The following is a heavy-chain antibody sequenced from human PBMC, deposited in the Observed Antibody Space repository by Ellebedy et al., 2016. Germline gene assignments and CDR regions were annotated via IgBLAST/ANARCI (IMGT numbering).Heavy chain of an antibody. CDR2: INAGNGNT. D-gene: IGHD1-26*01. V-gene: IGHV1-3*01. J-gene: IGHJ3*01. CDR1: GYTFTRYA. Sequence: ASVKVSCKASGYTFTRYAMHWVRQAPGQRLEWMGRINAGNGNTKYSQRFQGRVTMTEDTSADTAYMELSSLSSEDTAVYYCATDPKGQLLDGFDVWGQGTMVIVS. CDR3: ATDPKGQLLDGFDV.